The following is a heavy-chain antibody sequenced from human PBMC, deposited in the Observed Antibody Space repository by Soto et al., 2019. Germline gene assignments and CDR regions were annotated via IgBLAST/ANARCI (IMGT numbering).Heavy chain of an antibody. CDR2: IYYTGST. J-gene: IGHJ4*02. D-gene: IGHD3-16*01. CDR3: CRVGDSWGSYFDF. CDR1: GGSITSSNYY. V-gene: IGHV4-39*01. Sequence: PSETLSLTCTVSGGSITSSNYYWGWIRQPPGKGLEWIGSIYYTGSTYSNPSLKSRVTISVDTSKKQFSLKLNSVTAADTAVYYCCRVGDSWGSYFDFWAQGTLVTV.